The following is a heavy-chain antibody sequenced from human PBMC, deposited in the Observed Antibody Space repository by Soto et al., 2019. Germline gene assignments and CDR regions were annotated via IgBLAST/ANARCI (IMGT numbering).Heavy chain of an antibody. CDR3: ARVDASMITFGGVIPLFDY. CDR2: IYYSGST. D-gene: IGHD3-16*02. Sequence: PXGTLTVTCTVSGGSVSSGGYYWSWIRQPPGKGLGWIGYIYYSGSTNYNPSLKSRVTISVDTSKNQFSLKLSSVTAADTAVYYCARVDASMITFGGVIPLFDYWGQGTLVIVSS. J-gene: IGHJ4*02. V-gene: IGHV4-61*08. CDR1: GGSVSSGGYY.